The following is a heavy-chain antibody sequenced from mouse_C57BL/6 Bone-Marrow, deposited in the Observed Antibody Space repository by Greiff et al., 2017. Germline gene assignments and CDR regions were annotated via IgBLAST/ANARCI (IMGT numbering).Heavy chain of an antibody. Sequence: VQLQQSGPELVKPGASVKISCKASGYAFSSSWMNWVKQRPGKGLEWIGRIYPGDGDTTYNGKFKGKATLTADKSSSTAYMQLSSLTSEDSAVYFCARGSVWFAYWGQGTLVTVSA. V-gene: IGHV1-82*01. J-gene: IGHJ3*01. CDR2: IYPGDGDT. CDR3: ARGSVWFAY. CDR1: GYAFSSSW.